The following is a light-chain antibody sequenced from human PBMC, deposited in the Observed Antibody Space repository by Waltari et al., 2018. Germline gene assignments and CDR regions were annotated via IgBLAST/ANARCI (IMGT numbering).Light chain of an antibody. V-gene: IGKV3-20*01. CDR2: DAS. J-gene: IGKJ1*01. CDR3: QKYVNLPAT. Sequence: CRASKSVGRYLAWYQQKPGQAPRLLIYDASTRATGIPDRFSGSGSGTDFSLTISRLESEDFAVYYCQKYVNLPATFGQGTKVEIK. CDR1: KSVGRY.